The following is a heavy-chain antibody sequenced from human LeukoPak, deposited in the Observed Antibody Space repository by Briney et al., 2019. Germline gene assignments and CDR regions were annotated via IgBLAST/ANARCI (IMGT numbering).Heavy chain of an antibody. CDR1: GYTFTGYY. D-gene: IGHD3-3*01. V-gene: IGHV1-2*06. CDR2: INPNSGGT. J-gene: IGHJ6*02. Sequence: ASVKVSCKASGYTFTGYYMHWVRQAPGQGLEWMGRINPNSGGTNYAQKFQGRVTMTRDTSISTAYMELSRLRSDDTAAYYCATLYYYDFWSGYRDYYYYGMDVWGQGTTVTVSS. CDR3: ATLYYYDFWSGYRDYYYYGMDV.